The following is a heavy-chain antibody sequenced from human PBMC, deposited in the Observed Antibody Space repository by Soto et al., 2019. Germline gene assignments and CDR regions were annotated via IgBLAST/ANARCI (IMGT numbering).Heavy chain of an antibody. J-gene: IGHJ6*02. V-gene: IGHV3-7*01. Sequence: GGSLRLSCAASGFTFSSYWMSWVRQAPGKGLEWVANIKQDGSEKYYVDSVKGRFTISRDNAKNSLYLQMNSLRAEDTAVYYCAGTSRRNYYYYGMDVCGQGTTVTVSS. CDR2: IKQDGSEK. CDR3: AGTSRRNYYYYGMDV. CDR1: GFTFSSYW.